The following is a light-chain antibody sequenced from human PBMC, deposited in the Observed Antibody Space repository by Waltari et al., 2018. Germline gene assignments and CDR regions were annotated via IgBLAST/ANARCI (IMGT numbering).Light chain of an antibody. CDR3: SSYGGNNNIL. CDR1: SSDVGGFNY. J-gene: IGLJ2*01. V-gene: IGLV2-8*01. CDR2: EVT. Sequence: QSALTQPPSASGSPGQSVTISCTGTSSDVGGFNYVPWYQQHPGKAPNLIIFEVTKRPSGVPDRFSGSKSGNTASLTVSGLQSEDEADYYCSSYGGNNNILFGGGTKLSVL.